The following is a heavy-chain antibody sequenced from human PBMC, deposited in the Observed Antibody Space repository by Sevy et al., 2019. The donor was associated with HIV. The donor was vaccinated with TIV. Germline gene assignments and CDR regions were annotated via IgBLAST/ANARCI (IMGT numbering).Heavy chain of an antibody. CDR2: IDSGGST. V-gene: IGHV3-66*01. J-gene: IGHJ6*02. CDR1: GFTFSRNA. D-gene: IGHD3-22*01. Sequence: GGSLRLSCAASGFTFSRNAMSWVRLAPGKGLEWVSLIDSGGSTYYADSVKGRFTISRDNAKNTLYLQMNPLRAEDTAVYFCARDRYYDASGYYYYYYGMDVWGQGTTVTVSS. CDR3: ARDRYYDASGYYYYYYGMDV.